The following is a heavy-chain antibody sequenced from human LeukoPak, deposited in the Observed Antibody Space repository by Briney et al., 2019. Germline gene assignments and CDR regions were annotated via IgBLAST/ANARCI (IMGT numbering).Heavy chain of an antibody. CDR2: ISGSGGST. CDR1: GFTFSSYA. J-gene: IGHJ4*02. D-gene: IGHD2-2*01. CDR3: ARERDCGSSSCVAYFFDY. Sequence: GGSLRLSCAASGFTFSSYAMSWVRQAPGKGLEWVSAISGSGGSTYYADSVKGRFTISRDNSKNTLYLQMNSLRAEDTAVYYCARERDCGSSSCVAYFFDYWGQGALVTVSS. V-gene: IGHV3-23*01.